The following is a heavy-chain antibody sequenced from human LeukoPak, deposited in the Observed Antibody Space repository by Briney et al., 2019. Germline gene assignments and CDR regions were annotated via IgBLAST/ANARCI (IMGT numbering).Heavy chain of an antibody. Sequence: SVKVSCKASGGTFSSYAISWVRQAPGQGLEWMGGIIPIFGTANYAQKFQGRVTITADESTSTAYMELSSLRSEDTAVYYCARRAGGAAAAAGGRHYYYYMDVWGKGTTVTVSS. V-gene: IGHV1-69*13. CDR1: GGTFSSYA. CDR2: IIPIFGTA. D-gene: IGHD6-13*01. CDR3: ARRAGGAAAAAGGRHYYYYMDV. J-gene: IGHJ6*03.